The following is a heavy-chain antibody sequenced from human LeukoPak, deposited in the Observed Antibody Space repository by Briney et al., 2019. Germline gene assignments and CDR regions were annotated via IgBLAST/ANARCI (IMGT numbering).Heavy chain of an antibody. V-gene: IGHV1-2*02. J-gene: IGHJ4*02. CDR3: ARGYVWIEMGLGY. CDR2: INPNSGDT. Sequence: GAPVKVSCKASGYTFTGYSIYWVRQAPGQGLEWMGGINPNSGDTNFAQKFQGRVTMTRDTSISTAYMELSGLRSDDTAIYYCARGYVWIEMGLGYWGQGTLVTVSS. D-gene: IGHD3/OR15-3a*01. CDR1: GYTFTGYS.